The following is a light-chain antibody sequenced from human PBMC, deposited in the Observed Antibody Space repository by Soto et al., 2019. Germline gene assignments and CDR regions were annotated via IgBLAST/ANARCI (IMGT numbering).Light chain of an antibody. V-gene: IGKV3-15*01. CDR3: QQYKNWPHT. CDR2: GAS. Sequence: TVMTQSRATVPLSPLERGTLCCGASQTVSSNLAWYQQKPGQSPRLLIYGASTRATGIPARFSGSGSGTEFTLTSNSLQSEDFAVYYCQQYKNWPHTFGQGTKVDI. J-gene: IGKJ2*01. CDR1: QTVSSN.